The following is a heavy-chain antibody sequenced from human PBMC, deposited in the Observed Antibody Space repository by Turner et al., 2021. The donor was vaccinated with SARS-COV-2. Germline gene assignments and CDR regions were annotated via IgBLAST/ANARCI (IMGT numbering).Heavy chain of an antibody. CDR3: AGDKGEGSSGWLIPSGSYYFDY. CDR2: IWYDGSNK. Sequence: QWQLVEYGGGGGQPGRSLRLYWAASGLAFSCNGRDWVRQAPGKGLEWVAVIWYDGSNKYYEDSGKGRFTISRDNSKNTLVLQMTSLRAEDTAVYYCAGDKGEGSSGWLIPSGSYYFDYWGQGTLVTVSS. CDR1: GLAFSCNG. V-gene: IGHV3-33*01. D-gene: IGHD6-19*01. J-gene: IGHJ4*02.